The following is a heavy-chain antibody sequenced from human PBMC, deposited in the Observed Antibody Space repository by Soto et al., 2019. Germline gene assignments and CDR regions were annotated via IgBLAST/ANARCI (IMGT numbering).Heavy chain of an antibody. D-gene: IGHD2-2*01. CDR1: GFTFSSYS. CDR3: ARGETEDIVVVPAGLDV. CDR2: ISSSSSYI. Sequence: GGSLRLSCAASGFTFSSYSMNWVRQAPGKGLEWVSSISSSSSYIYYADSVKGRFTISRDNAKNSLYLQMNSLRAEDTAVYYCARGETEDIVVVPAGLDVWGKGTTVTSPQ. V-gene: IGHV3-21*01. J-gene: IGHJ6*04.